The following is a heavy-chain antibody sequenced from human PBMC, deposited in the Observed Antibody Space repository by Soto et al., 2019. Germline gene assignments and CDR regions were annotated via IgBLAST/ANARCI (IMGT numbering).Heavy chain of an antibody. CDR2: IYYDGGT. CDR1: GYSISSDNY. V-gene: IGHV4-61*01. CDR3: ARVLPGIAAAYDAFDV. Sequence: SETLSLTCAVFGYSISSDNYWGWIRQPPGKGLEWIGYIYYDGGTTYNSSLKSRVTISTDTSKKQLSLKLTSATPADTAVYYCARVLPGIAAAYDAFDVWGQGTMVTVSS. D-gene: IGHD6-13*01. J-gene: IGHJ3*01.